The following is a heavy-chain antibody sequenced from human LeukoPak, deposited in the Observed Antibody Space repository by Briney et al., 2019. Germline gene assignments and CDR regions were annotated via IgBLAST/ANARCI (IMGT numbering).Heavy chain of an antibody. CDR3: ARGLRYFDWFDY. J-gene: IGHJ4*02. CDR2: IIPIFGTA. V-gene: IGHV1-69*13. CDR1: GGTFSSYA. Sequence: SVKVSCKASGGTFSSYAISWVRQAPGQGLEWMGGIIPIFGTANYAQKFQGRVTITADESTSTAYMELSSLRSEDTAVYYCARGLRYFDWFDYWGQGTLVTVSS. D-gene: IGHD3-9*01.